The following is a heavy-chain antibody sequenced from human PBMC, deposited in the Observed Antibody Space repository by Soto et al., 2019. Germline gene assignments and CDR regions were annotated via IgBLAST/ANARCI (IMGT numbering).Heavy chain of an antibody. V-gene: IGHV1-69*08. J-gene: IGHJ4*02. CDR2: IIPILGIA. CDR1: GDTFSSYT. D-gene: IGHD1-1*01. CDR3: GGDARYNWNGQDGRTNDF. Sequence: QVQLVQSGAEVKKPGSSVKVSCKASGDTFSSYTISWVRQAPGQGLEWMGRIIPILGIANYAQKLQGRVTITADKYTSKAYMELSRLRSEDTAVYYCGGDARYNWNGQDGRTNDFWGQGTLVTVSS.